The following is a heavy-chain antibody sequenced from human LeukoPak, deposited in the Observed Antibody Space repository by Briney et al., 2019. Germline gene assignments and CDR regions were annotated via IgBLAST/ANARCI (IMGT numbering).Heavy chain of an antibody. D-gene: IGHD2-2*01. CDR2: IYYSGST. V-gene: IGHV4-31*03. Sequence: PSETLSLTCTVSGGSISSGGYYWSWIRQHPGKGLEWIGYIYYSGSTYYNPSLKSRVTISVDTSKNQFSLKLSSVTAADTAVYYCARDRMGNCSSTSCLLMNYYYYGMDVWGQGTTVTVSS. CDR1: GGSISSGGYY. CDR3: ARDRMGNCSSTSCLLMNYYYYGMDV. J-gene: IGHJ6*02.